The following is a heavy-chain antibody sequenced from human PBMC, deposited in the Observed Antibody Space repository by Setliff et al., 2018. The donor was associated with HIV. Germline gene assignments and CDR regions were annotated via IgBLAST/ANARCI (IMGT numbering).Heavy chain of an antibody. CDR3: ARKLRPGHGVDV. V-gene: IGHV3-11*06. CDR2: ISSSSSYT. J-gene: IGHJ6*02. D-gene: IGHD3-10*01. Sequence: GGSLRLSCAASGFTFSDYYMSWIRQAPGKGLEWVSYISSSSSYTNYADSVKGRFTISRDNAKNSLYLQMNSLRAEDTAVYYCARKLRPGHGVDVWGQGTTVTVSS. CDR1: GFTFSDYY.